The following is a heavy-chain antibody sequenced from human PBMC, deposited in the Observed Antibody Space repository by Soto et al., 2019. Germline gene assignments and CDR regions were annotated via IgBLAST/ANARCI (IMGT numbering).Heavy chain of an antibody. Sequence: WGSLRLSCAASGFTFGSYSMNWVRQAPGKGLEWVSSISSSSSYIYYADSVKGRFTISRDNAKNSLYLQMNSLRAEDTAVYYCARVGSGGSTFGGQGALVTVSS. D-gene: IGHD2-2*01. CDR3: ARVGSGGSTF. V-gene: IGHV3-21*01. CDR1: GFTFGSYS. CDR2: ISSSSSYI. J-gene: IGHJ4*02.